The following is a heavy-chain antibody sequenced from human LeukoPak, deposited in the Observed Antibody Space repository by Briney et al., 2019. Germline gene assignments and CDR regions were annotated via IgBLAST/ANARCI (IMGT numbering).Heavy chain of an antibody. J-gene: IGHJ4*02. D-gene: IGHD2-8*01. CDR1: GFTFGRYW. CDR2: INQGGSRL. V-gene: IGHV3-7*01. CDR3: ARLKDDVTKLDY. Sequence: PGGSLRLSCAASGFTFGRYWMSWVRQAPGKGLEWVASINQGGSRLHYLDSVTGRFIISRDDAQNSLFLQMTRLRVDDTAVYYCARLKDDVTKLDYWGQGTLVSVSS.